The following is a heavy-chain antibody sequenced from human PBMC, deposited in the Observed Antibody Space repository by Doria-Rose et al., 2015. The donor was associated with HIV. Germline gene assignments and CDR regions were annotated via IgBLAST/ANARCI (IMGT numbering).Heavy chain of an antibody. CDR2: IFADDER. V-gene: IGHV2-26*01. Sequence: SGPVLVKPTETLTLTCTVSGVSLSSPGMGVSWIRQPPWKALEWLANIFADDERSYTSSRKSRLTISRGTSKSQVVLTMTDMAPVDTATYYCARIKSSRWYHRYYLDFWGQGPLVIVSA. CDR3: ARIKSSRWYHRYYLDF. D-gene: IGHD6-13*01. CDR1: GVSLSSPGMG. J-gene: IGHJ4*02.